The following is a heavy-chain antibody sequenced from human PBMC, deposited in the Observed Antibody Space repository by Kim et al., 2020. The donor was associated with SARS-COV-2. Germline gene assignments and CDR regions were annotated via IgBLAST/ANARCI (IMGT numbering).Heavy chain of an antibody. V-gene: IGHV4-59*01. D-gene: IGHD2-15*01. CDR2: IYYSGST. CDR3: ARADLEDGGNLDY. CDR1: GGSISSYY. Sequence: SETLSLTCTVSGGSISSYYWSWIRQPPGKGLEWIGYIYYSGSTNYNPSLKSRVTISVDTSKNQFSLKLSSVTAADTAVYYCARADLEDGGNLDYWGQGTLVTVSS. J-gene: IGHJ4*02.